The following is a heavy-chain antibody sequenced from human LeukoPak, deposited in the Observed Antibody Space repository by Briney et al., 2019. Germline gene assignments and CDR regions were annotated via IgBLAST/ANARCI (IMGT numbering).Heavy chain of an antibody. J-gene: IGHJ4*02. CDR2: IIPIVGTA. V-gene: IGHV1-69*04. Sequence: ASVKVSCKASGGTFSSYAISWVRQAPGQGLEWVERIIPIVGTANYAQKFQGRVTITTDKSTSTAYMELSSLRSEDTAVYYCATGRSANYFDYWGQGTLVTVSS. CDR1: GGTFSSYA. CDR3: ATGRSANYFDY.